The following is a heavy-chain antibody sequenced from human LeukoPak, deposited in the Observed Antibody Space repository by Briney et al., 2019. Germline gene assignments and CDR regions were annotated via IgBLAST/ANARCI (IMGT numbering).Heavy chain of an antibody. CDR1: GGTFSSYA. CDR2: IIPIFGTA. J-gene: IGHJ3*02. V-gene: IGHV1-69*05. Sequence: ASVKVSCKASGGTFSSYAISWVRQAPGQGLEWMGGIIPIFGTANYAQKFQGRVTITTDESTSTAYMELSSLRSEDTAVYYCARRSSALDAFDIWGQGTMVTVSS. CDR3: ARRSSALDAFDI. D-gene: IGHD6-25*01.